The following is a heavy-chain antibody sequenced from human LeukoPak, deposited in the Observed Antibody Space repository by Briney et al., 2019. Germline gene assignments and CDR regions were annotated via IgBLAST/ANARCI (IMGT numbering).Heavy chain of an antibody. J-gene: IGHJ3*02. CDR2: IYYSDSGKM. V-gene: IGHV4-39*01. CDR3: ARRPPALGAFDI. Sequence: SEPMSLTCTVSGGSISRSSYYWGWIRQPPGKGLQWIGSIYYSDSGKMYWNPYLKITVTISADTSKNQYSLKVSSVTAADTAVYYCARRPPALGAFDIWGQGTLVSVSS. CDR1: GGSISRSSYY.